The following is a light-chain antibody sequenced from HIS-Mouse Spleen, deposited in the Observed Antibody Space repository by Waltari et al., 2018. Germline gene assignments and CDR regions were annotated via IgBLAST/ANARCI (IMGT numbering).Light chain of an antibody. CDR2: EGS. Sequence: GQSITISCTGTSSDVGSYNLVSWYQQHPGKAPKLMIYEGSKRPSGVSNRFSGSKSGNTASLTISGLRAEDEADYYCCSYAGSSTFEVFGGGTKLTVL. CDR1: SSDVGSYNL. CDR3: CSYAGSSTFEV. V-gene: IGLV2-23*03. J-gene: IGLJ2*01.